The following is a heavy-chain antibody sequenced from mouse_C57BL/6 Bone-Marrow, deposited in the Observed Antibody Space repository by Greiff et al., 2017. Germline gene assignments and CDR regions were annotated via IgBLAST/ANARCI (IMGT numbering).Heavy chain of an antibody. CDR1: GYTFTSYW. J-gene: IGHJ1*03. Sequence: QVQLQQPGTELVKPGASVKLSCKASGYTFTSYWMHWVKQRPGQGLEWIGNINPSNGGTNYNEKFKSKATLTVDKSSSTAYMQLSSLTSEDSAVYDGARLLTGTYWYFDVWGTETTVTVSS. CDR2: INPSNGGT. D-gene: IGHD4-1*01. V-gene: IGHV1-53*01. CDR3: ARLLTGTYWYFDV.